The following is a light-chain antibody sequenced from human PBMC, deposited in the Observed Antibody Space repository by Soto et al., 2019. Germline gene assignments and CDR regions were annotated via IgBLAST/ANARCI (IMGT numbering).Light chain of an antibody. J-gene: IGKJ4*01. CDR2: AAS. CDR3: QQSYSTPAT. V-gene: IGKV1-39*01. Sequence: DIQMTQSPSSLSASVGDRVTITCRASQSISSYLNWYQQKPGKAPKLLIYAASSLQSGVPSRFSGSGSGTDFPLTISSLHPEDFATYYCQQSYSTPATFGGGTKVEIK. CDR1: QSISSY.